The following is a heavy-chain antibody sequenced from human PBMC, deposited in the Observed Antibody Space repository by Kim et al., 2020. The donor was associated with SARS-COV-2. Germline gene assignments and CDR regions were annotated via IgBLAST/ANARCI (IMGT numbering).Heavy chain of an antibody. V-gene: IGHV3-21*01. D-gene: IGHD2-15*01. CDR3: ARPSGHTPYGWFDP. J-gene: IGHJ5*02. CDR2: ISSSSSYI. Sequence: GGSLRLSCAASGFTFSSYSMNWVRQAPGKGLEWVSSISSSSSYIYYADSVKGRFTISRDNAKNSLYLQMNSLRAEDTAVYYCARPSGHTPYGWFDPWGQGTLVTVSS. CDR1: GFTFSSYS.